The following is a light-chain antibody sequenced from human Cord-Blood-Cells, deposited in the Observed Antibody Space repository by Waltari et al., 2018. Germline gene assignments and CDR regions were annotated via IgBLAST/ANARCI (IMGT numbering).Light chain of an antibody. CDR3: QQYYSYPWT. J-gene: IGKJ1*01. CDR2: AAS. Sequence: AIRITQSPSSLSASTGDRVTITCRASQGISSYLAWYQQKPGKAPKILIYAASTLQSGVPSRFSGSGSGTDFTLTISCLQSEDFATYYCQQYYSYPWTFGQGTKVEIK. CDR1: QGISSY. V-gene: IGKV1-8*01.